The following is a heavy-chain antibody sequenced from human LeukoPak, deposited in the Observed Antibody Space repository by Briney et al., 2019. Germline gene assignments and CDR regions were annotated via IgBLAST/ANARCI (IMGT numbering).Heavy chain of an antibody. V-gene: IGHV3-30-3*01. CDR2: ISYDGSNK. Sequence: GGSLRLSCAASGFTFSSYAMHWVRQAPGKGLEWVAVISYDGSNKYYADSVKGRFTISRDNSKNTLYLQMNSLRAEDTAVYYCAREHGFGGYFDYWGQGTLVTVSS. D-gene: IGHD3-10*01. J-gene: IGHJ4*02. CDR3: AREHGFGGYFDY. CDR1: GFTFSSYA.